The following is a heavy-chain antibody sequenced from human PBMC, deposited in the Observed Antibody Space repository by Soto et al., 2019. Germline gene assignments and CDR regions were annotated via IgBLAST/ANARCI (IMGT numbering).Heavy chain of an antibody. Sequence: ASVKVSCLSSGYTFTSYGISWVRQAPGQGLEWMGWISAYNGNTNYAQKLQGRVTMTTDTSTSTAYMELRSLRSDDTAVYYCARDRPYYDSSGYSPFDYWGQGTLVTVSS. CDR3: ARDRPYYDSSGYSPFDY. J-gene: IGHJ4*02. CDR2: ISAYNGNT. D-gene: IGHD3-22*01. V-gene: IGHV1-18*04. CDR1: GYTFTSYG.